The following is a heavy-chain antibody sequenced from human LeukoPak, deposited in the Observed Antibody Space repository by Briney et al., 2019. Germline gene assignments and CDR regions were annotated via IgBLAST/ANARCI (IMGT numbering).Heavy chain of an antibody. CDR1: GFTFSSYA. V-gene: IGHV3-23*01. Sequence: GGSLRLSCAASGFTFSSYAMSWVRQAPGKGLEWVSAISGSGGSTYYADSVKGRFTISRDNSKNTLYLQMNSPRAEDTAVYYCAKDDGDYGVYGMDVWGQGTTVTVSS. D-gene: IGHD4-17*01. CDR3: AKDDGDYGVYGMDV. CDR2: ISGSGGST. J-gene: IGHJ6*02.